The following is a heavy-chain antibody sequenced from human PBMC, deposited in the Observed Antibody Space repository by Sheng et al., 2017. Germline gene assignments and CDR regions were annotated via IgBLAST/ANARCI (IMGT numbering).Heavy chain of an antibody. CDR1: GGSFSGYY. Sequence: QVQLQQWGAGLLKPSETLSLTCAVYGGSFSGYYWSWIRQPPGKGLEWIGEINHSGSTNYNPSLKSRVTISVDTSKNQFSLKLSSVTAAHTAVYYCARHIAVAGLAYYFDYWGQGTLVTVSS. D-gene: IGHD6-19*01. J-gene: IGHJ4*02. CDR3: ARHIAVAGLAYYFDY. V-gene: IGHV4-34*01. CDR2: INHSGST.